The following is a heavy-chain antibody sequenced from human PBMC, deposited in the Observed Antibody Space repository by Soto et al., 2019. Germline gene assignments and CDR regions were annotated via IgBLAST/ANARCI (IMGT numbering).Heavy chain of an antibody. Sequence: PGGSLRLSCIGSGFSFSAYNMNWVRQAPGKGLEWVSSIKVGSSRIYQPDSMKGRFTISRDDARNSVYLQINSLRAEDTALYFCVRSPEIGVRGAFWGRGTQVTVSS. CDR2: IKVGSSRI. V-gene: IGHV3-21*01. D-gene: IGHD3-16*01. CDR1: GFSFSAYN. J-gene: IGHJ1*01. CDR3: VRSPEIGVRGAF.